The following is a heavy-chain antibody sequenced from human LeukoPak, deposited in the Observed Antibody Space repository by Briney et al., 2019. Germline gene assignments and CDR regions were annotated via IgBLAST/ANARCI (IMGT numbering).Heavy chain of an antibody. D-gene: IGHD2-2*01. J-gene: IGHJ4*02. V-gene: IGHV3-23*01. CDR1: GFTFSSYA. CDR2: ISGSGGST. CDR3: VRNGADIVVVPAAKKLYYFDY. Sequence: GGSLRLSCAASGFTFSSYAMSWVRQAPGKGLEWVSAISGSGGSTYYADSVKGRFIISRDNSRNTLYLQTNSLRAEDTAVYYCVRNGADIVVVPAAKKLYYFDYWGQGTLVTVSS.